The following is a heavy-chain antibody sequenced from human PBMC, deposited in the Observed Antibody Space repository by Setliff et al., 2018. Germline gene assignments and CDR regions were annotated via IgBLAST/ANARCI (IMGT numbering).Heavy chain of an antibody. J-gene: IGHJ5*02. CDR2: IDTDARTT. D-gene: IGHD3-10*01. CDR3: ARDRGGTNPWFDP. Sequence: PGGSLRLSCAASGFTFSTYNFNWVRQAPGKGLEWISYIDTDARTTYYADSVKGRFTISRDISTSTLYLHMNSLRAGDTAVYYCARDRGGTNPWFDPWGQGTLVTVSS. CDR1: GFTFSTYN. V-gene: IGHV3-48*01.